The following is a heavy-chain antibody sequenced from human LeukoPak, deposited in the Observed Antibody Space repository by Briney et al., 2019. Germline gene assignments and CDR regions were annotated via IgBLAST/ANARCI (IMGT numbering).Heavy chain of an antibody. Sequence: PGGSLRLSCAASGFTFSSYAMHWVRQAPGKGLEWVAVISYDGSNKYYADSVKGRFTISRDNSKNTLYLQMNSLRAEDTAVYYCASDTYYYDSSGYRRTIPFDYWGQGTLVTVSS. D-gene: IGHD3-22*01. J-gene: IGHJ4*02. V-gene: IGHV3-30*04. CDR3: ASDTYYYDSSGYRRTIPFDY. CDR2: ISYDGSNK. CDR1: GFTFSSYA.